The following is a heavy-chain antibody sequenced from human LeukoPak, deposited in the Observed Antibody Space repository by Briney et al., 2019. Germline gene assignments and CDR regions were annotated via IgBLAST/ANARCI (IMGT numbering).Heavy chain of an antibody. CDR3: VKSGADYGDYFGFFDY. D-gene: IGHD4-17*01. CDR2: ISNNGDST. Sequence: GGSLRLSCSASAFTFSSYAMHWVRQAPGKGLEFVSGISNNGDSTNYGDSVKGRFTISRDNSKNRLYLQMISLRAEDTAMYYCVKSGADYGDYFGFFDYWGQGTLVTVSS. V-gene: IGHV3-64D*09. J-gene: IGHJ4*02. CDR1: AFTFSSYA.